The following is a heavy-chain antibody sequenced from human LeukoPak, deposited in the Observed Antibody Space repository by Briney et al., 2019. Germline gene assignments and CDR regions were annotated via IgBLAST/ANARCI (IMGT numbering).Heavy chain of an antibody. D-gene: IGHD3-10*01. CDR3: AREVRYYYYYMDV. CDR1: GFTFSSYW. V-gene: IGHV3-7*01. J-gene: IGHJ6*03. Sequence: GGSLRLSCAASGFTFSSYWMSWVRQAPGKGLEWVANIKQDGSEKYYVDSVKGRCTISRDNAKNSLYLQMNSLRAEDTAVYYCAREVRYYYYYMDVWGKGTTVTVSS. CDR2: IKQDGSEK.